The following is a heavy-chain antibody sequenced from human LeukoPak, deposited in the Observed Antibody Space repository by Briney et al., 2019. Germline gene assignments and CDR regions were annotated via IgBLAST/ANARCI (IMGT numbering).Heavy chain of an antibody. CDR1: GFTFDSYS. Sequence: GGSLRLSCAASGFTFDSYSIHWVRQAPGKGLEWVSLIGRRDNNRYYADAVRGRFTISRDNSKNSLYLQMNSLGTEDTALYYCAKEHSSGWPNLDFWGRGTLVSLSS. CDR3: AKEHSSGWPNLDF. J-gene: IGHJ4*02. D-gene: IGHD6-19*01. CDR2: IGRRDNNR. V-gene: IGHV3-43*01.